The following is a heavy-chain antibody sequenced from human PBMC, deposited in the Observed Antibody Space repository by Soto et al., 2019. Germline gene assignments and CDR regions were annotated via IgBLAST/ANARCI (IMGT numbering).Heavy chain of an antibody. CDR1: GGSISSYY. J-gene: IGHJ6*02. V-gene: IGHV4-59*01. Sequence: SETLSLTCTVSGGSISSYYWSWIRQPPGKGLEWIGYIYYSGSTNYNPSLKSRVTISVDTSKNQFSLKLSSVTAADTAVYYCARGRDYYGMDVWGQGTTVTVSS. D-gene: IGHD3-10*01. CDR2: IYYSGST. CDR3: ARGRDYYGMDV.